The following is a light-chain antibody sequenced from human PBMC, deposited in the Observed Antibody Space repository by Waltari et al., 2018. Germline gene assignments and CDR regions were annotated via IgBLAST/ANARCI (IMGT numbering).Light chain of an antibody. CDR1: QSVSSN. CDR2: GAS. Sequence: EMVMTQSPATLSVFPGESATLSCRASQSVSSNLAWYQQKPGQAPRLLIYGASTWATGISARFSASGSGTEFTLTITSLQPEDFAVYYCQQYNNWPPYTFGRGTKLEIK. CDR3: QQYNNWPPYT. V-gene: IGKV3-15*01. J-gene: IGKJ2*01.